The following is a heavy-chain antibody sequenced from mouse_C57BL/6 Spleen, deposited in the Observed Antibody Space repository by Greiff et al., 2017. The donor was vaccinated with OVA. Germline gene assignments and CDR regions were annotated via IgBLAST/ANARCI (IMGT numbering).Heavy chain of an antibody. CDR1: GFTFSSYA. D-gene: IGHD1-1*01. V-gene: IGHV5-9-1*02. CDR2: ISSGGDYI. CDR3: TRDRFYGSSYLYYAMDY. Sequence: EVHLVESGEGLVKPGGSLKLSCAASGFTFSSYAMSWVRQTPEKRLEWVAYISSGGDYIYYADTVKGRFTISRDNARNTLYLQMSSLKSEDTAMYYCTRDRFYGSSYLYYAMDYWGQGTSVTVSS. J-gene: IGHJ4*01.